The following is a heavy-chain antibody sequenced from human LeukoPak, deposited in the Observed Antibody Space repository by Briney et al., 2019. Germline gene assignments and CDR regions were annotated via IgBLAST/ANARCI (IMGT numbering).Heavy chain of an antibody. D-gene: IGHD2-8*01. Sequence: GGSLRLSCAASGFAFSSYSMNWVRQAPGKGLEWVSYISSSGNTIYYADSVKGRFTISRDNAKNSLYLQMNSLRAEDTAVYYCARDRYATGGTVDYWGQGTLVTVSS. CDR1: GFAFSSYS. J-gene: IGHJ4*02. CDR2: ISSSGNTI. CDR3: ARDRYATGGTVDY. V-gene: IGHV3-48*01.